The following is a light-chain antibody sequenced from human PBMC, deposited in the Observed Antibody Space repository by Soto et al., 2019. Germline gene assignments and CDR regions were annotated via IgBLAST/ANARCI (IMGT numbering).Light chain of an antibody. CDR1: SSDVGGYNY. Sequence: ALTQPRSVSGSPGQSVTISCTGTSSDVGGYNYVSWYQQHPGKAPKLMIYDVSKRPSGVPDRFSGSKSGNTASLTISGLQAEDEADYYCCSYAGSYLVVFGGGTQLTVL. V-gene: IGLV2-11*01. CDR3: CSYAGSYLVV. CDR2: DVS. J-gene: IGLJ2*01.